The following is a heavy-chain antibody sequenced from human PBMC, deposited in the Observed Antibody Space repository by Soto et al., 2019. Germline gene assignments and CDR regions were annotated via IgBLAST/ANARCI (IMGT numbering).Heavy chain of an antibody. D-gene: IGHD5-18*01. CDR3: ARARGLDSYGAN. V-gene: IGHV4-61*01. J-gene: IGHJ4*02. CDR1: GGSVSSGSYY. Sequence: TSETLSLTCTVSGGSVSSGSYYWSWIRQPPGKGLEWIGYIYYSGSTSYNPSLKSRVTISVDTSKNQFSLKLSSVTAADTAVYYCARARGLDSYGANWGQGTLVTVSS. CDR2: IYYSGST.